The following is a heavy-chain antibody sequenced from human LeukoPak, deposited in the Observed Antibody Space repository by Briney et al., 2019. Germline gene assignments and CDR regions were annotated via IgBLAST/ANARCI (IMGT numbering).Heavy chain of an antibody. Sequence: PSETLSLTCTVSGYSISSGYYWGWIRQPPGKGLEWIGSIFHSGSTYYNPSLKSRVTISVDTSKNQFSLKLSSVTAADTAVYYCASSPRFPDYWGQGTLVTVSS. CDR2: IFHSGST. CDR1: GYSISSGYY. CDR3: ASSPRFPDY. V-gene: IGHV4-38-2*02. J-gene: IGHJ4*02.